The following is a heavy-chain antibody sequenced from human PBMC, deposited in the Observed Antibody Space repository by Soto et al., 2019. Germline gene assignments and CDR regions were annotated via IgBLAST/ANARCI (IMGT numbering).Heavy chain of an antibody. CDR2: IKHDGSEK. Sequence: EVQLVESGGGLVQPGGSLRLSCAASGFTFRSYWIRWVRQAPGKGLEWVANIKHDGSEKYYVDSVKGRFTISRDNAKNSVYLQMNSLRAEETAVYYCTRDDQVLFDSWGQGTLVTVSS. D-gene: IGHD3-10*01. J-gene: IGHJ4*02. V-gene: IGHV3-7*01. CDR1: GFTFRSYW. CDR3: TRDDQVLFDS.